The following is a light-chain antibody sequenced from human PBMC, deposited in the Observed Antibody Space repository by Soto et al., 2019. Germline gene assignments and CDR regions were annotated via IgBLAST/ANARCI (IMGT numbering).Light chain of an antibody. J-gene: IGKJ1*01. CDR3: QQYNNWPLRVA. Sequence: EFVLTQSPATLSVSPGERATLSCRASQSVSSNLAWYQQKPGQAPRLLIYGASTRATGIPARFSGSGSGTEFTLTISSLQSEDFAVYYCQQYNNWPLRVAFGQGTKVDIK. V-gene: IGKV3-15*01. CDR2: GAS. CDR1: QSVSSN.